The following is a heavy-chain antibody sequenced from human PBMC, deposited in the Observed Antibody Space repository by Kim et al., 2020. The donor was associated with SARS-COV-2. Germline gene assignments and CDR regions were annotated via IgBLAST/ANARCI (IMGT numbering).Heavy chain of an antibody. V-gene: IGHV3-30*18. CDR2: ISYDGSNK. CDR3: AKTHVRGVILTWDQLSYYGMDV. CDR1: GFTFSSYG. Sequence: GGSLRLSCAASGFTFSSYGMHWVRQAPGKGLEWVAVISYDGSNKYYADSVKGRFTISRDNSKNTLHLQMNSLRAEDTAVYYCAKTHVRGVILTWDQLSYYGMDVWGQGTTVTGSS. J-gene: IGHJ6*02. D-gene: IGHD3-10*01.